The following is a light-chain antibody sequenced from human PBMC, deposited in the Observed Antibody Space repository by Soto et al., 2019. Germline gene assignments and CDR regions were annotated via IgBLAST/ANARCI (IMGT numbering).Light chain of an antibody. V-gene: IGKV3-11*01. Sequence: EIVLTQSPATLSLSPGERAILSCRASQSVSSYLAWYQQKPGQAPRLLIYDASNRATGIPARFSGSGSGTDLTLTISSLEPEDFAVYYCQQRSNWPLITFGPGTKVDIK. CDR2: DAS. J-gene: IGKJ3*01. CDR3: QQRSNWPLIT. CDR1: QSVSSY.